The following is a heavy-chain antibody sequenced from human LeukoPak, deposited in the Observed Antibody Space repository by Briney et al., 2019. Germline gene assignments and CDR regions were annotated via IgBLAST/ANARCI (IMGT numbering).Heavy chain of an antibody. CDR1: GGTFSSYA. J-gene: IGHJ3*02. V-gene: IGHV1-69*13. CDR3: ARDSRSSSWYGAFDI. CDR2: IIPIFGTA. D-gene: IGHD6-13*01. Sequence: RASVKVSCNASGGTFSSYAISWVRQAPGQGLEWIGGIIPIFGTANYAQKFQGRVTITADESTSTAYMELSSLRSEDTAVYYCARDSRSSSWYGAFDIWGQGTMVTVSS.